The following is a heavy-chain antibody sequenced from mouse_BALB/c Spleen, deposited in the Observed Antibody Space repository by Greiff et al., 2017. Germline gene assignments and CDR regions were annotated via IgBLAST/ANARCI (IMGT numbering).Heavy chain of an antibody. V-gene: IGHV5-12-1*01. CDR1: GFAFSSYD. CDR3: ARHGVYYYGSSLYYFDY. Sequence: EVQLVESGGGLVKPGGSLKLSCAASGFAFSSYDMSWVRQTPEKRLEWVAYISSGGGSTYYPDTVKGRFTISRDNAKNTLYLQMSSLKSEDTAMYYCARHGVYYYGSSLYYFDYWGQGTTLTVSS. D-gene: IGHD1-1*01. J-gene: IGHJ2*01. CDR2: ISSGGGST.